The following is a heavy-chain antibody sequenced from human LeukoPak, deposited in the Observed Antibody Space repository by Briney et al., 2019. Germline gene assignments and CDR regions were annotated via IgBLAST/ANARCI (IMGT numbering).Heavy chain of an antibody. CDR1: GFTFSSYA. CDR3: TSHSSSWYEWYFQH. J-gene: IGHJ1*01. V-gene: IGHV3-64*01. D-gene: IGHD6-13*01. Sequence: GGSLRLSCAASGFTFSSYAMHWVRQAPGKGLEYVSAISSNGGSTYYANSVKGRFTISRDNAKNTLYLQMNSLRAEDTAVYYCTSHSSSWYEWYFQHWGQGTLVTVSS. CDR2: ISSNGGST.